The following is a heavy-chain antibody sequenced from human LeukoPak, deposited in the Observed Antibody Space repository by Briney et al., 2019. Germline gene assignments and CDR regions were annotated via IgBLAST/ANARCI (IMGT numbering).Heavy chain of an antibody. CDR2: MNPKSGNT. D-gene: IGHD1-26*01. CDR1: GYTFINYD. CDR3: ARVWGAIDY. V-gene: IGHV1-8*01. J-gene: IGHJ4*02. Sequence: GASVKVSCKTSGYTFINYDINWVRQATGQGLEWMGWMNPKSGNTGSAQRFQGRVTTTRDTSISTAYMELSSLASEDTAVYYCARVWGAIDYWGQGTLVTVSS.